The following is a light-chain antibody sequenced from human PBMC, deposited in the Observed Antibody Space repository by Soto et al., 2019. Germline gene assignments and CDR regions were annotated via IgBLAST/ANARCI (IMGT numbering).Light chain of an antibody. Sequence: QSALAQPASVSGSPGQSITISCTGTSSDVGVYNYVSWYQQHPGKAPKLMIYEVSNRPSGVSNRFSGSKSGNTASLTISGLQAEDEADYYCTSYTSSITSVFGTGTKVTVL. CDR1: SSDVGVYNY. V-gene: IGLV2-14*01. CDR2: EVS. CDR3: TSYTSSITSV. J-gene: IGLJ1*01.